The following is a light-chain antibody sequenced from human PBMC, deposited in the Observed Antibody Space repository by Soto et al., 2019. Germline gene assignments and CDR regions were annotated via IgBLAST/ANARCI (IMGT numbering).Light chain of an antibody. CDR1: QSVSTS. CDR2: DAS. V-gene: IGKV3-11*01. CDR3: QVRDVWPS. J-gene: IGKJ1*01. Sequence: IVLTHSPATLSLSPGERAALSCRASQSVSTSLAWYQHKPGQAPRLLIYDASKRAPGIPARFSGSGSGTDFTLTISSLELEDFAVYYCQVRDVWPSFGQGTKVDIK.